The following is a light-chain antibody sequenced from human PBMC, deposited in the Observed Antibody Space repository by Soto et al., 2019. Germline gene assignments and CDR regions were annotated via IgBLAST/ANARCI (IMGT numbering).Light chain of an antibody. Sequence: DIHMTQYPSSLSASVGGILTITCRASQSISSYLNWYKQKPGEAPKLLIYDASNLETGVPSRFSGSGSGTDFTITTISLQPGDFATYYRGPLAFGGGTKVDI. J-gene: IGKJ4*01. CDR3: GPLA. CDR2: DAS. CDR1: QSISSY. V-gene: IGKV1-33*01.